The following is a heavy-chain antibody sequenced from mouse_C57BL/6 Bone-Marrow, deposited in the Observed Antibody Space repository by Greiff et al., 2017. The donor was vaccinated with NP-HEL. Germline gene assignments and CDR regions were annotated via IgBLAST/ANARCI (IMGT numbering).Heavy chain of an antibody. V-gene: IGHV1-81*01. D-gene: IGHD2-5*01. CDR3: ARKDYSNFKAY. CDR2: IYPRRGNT. Sequence: VHLVESGAELARPGASVKLSCKASGYTFTSYGISWVKQRPGQGLEWIGEIYPRRGNTYYNEKFKGKATLTADKSSSTAYMELRSLTSEDSAVYFCARKDYSNFKAYWGQGTLVTVSA. CDR1: GYTFTSYG. J-gene: IGHJ3*01.